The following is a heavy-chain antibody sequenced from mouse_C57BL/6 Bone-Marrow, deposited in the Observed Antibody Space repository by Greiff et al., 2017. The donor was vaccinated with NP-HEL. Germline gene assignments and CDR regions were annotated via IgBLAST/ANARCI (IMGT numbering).Heavy chain of an antibody. CDR2: IWRGGST. J-gene: IGHJ1*03. Sequence: QVQLQQSGPGLVQPSQSLSITCTVSGFSLTSYGVHWVRQSPGKGLEWLGVIWRGGSTAYNAAFMSRLSITKDNSKSQMFFKMNRLQADDTAIYYCAKNGDYGWYFDVGGRGTTVTVSS. V-gene: IGHV2-5*01. CDR1: GFSLTSYG. D-gene: IGHD2-4*01. CDR3: AKNGDYGWYFDV.